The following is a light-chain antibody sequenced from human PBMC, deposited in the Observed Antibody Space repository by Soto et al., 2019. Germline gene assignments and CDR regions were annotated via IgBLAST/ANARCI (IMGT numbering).Light chain of an antibody. CDR1: SSDVGGYNY. CDR2: DVS. J-gene: IGLJ1*01. Sequence: QSLLTQAASVSGSPGQSITISCTGTSSDVGGYNYVSWYQQHPGKAPKLMIYDVSNRPSGVSNRFSGSKSGNTASLTISGLQAEDEADYYCSSYTSSTTLYVFGTGTKVTVL. CDR3: SSYTSSTTLYV. V-gene: IGLV2-14*01.